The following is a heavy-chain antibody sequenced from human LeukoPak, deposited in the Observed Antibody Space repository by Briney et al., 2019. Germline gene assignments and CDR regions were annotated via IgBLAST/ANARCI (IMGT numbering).Heavy chain of an antibody. Sequence: SETLSLTCAVYGGSFSSYYWSWIRQPPGKGLEWIGYIYYSGSTNYNPSLKSRVTISVDTSKNQFPLKLSSVTAADTAVYYCARGSYYYGSGSYYKAVGYYMDVWGKGTTVTISS. CDR3: ARGSYYYGSGSYYKAVGYYMDV. D-gene: IGHD3-10*01. J-gene: IGHJ6*03. V-gene: IGHV4-59*01. CDR1: GGSFSSYY. CDR2: IYYSGST.